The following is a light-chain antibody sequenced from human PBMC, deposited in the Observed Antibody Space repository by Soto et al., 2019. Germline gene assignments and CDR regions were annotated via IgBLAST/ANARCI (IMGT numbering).Light chain of an antibody. CDR1: QSVSSN. Sequence: EIVMTQFPATQYVSPGERPTLSCRASQSVSSNLAWYQQKPGQAPRLLXYGAYTRATGIPARFSGSGSGTEFTLTISSLQSEDFAVYSCQQYNNWPPLTCGGGTKVDIK. CDR3: QQYNNWPPLT. J-gene: IGKJ4*01. V-gene: IGKV3-15*01. CDR2: GAY.